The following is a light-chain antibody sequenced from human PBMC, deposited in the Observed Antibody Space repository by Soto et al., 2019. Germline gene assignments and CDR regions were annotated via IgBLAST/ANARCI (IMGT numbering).Light chain of an antibody. CDR1: SSDVGGYNY. CDR3: SSYVGSNNFPYV. V-gene: IGLV2-8*01. Sequence: QSALTQPPSASGSPGQSVTISCTGTSSDVGGYNYVSWYQHHPGKAPKLIIYEVDERPSGFPDRFSGSKSGNTASLTVSGLQAEDEADYYCSSYVGSNNFPYVFGTGTKLTVL. J-gene: IGLJ1*01. CDR2: EVD.